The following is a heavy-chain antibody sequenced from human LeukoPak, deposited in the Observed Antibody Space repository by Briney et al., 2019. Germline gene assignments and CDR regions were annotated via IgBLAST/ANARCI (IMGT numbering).Heavy chain of an antibody. Sequence: GGSLRLSCAASGLAFSGYGMHWVRQAPGKGLEWLAVISYDEANTYYADSVKGRFTVSRDNSKNTVFLQMNSLRVEDTAIYYCSSATSMTTVTTDYWGQGTLVTVSS. CDR3: SSATSMTTVTTDY. CDR1: GLAFSGYG. J-gene: IGHJ4*02. D-gene: IGHD4-17*01. V-gene: IGHV3-30*03. CDR2: ISYDEANT.